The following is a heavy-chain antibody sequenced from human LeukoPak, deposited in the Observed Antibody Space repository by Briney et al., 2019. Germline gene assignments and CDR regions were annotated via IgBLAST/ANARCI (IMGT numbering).Heavy chain of an antibody. V-gene: IGHV3-9*03. Sequence: PGRSLRLSCAASGFTFDDYAMHWVRQAPGKGLEWVSGISWNSGSIGYADSVKGRFTISRDNAKSSLYLQMNSLRAEDMALYYCAKSTIGQLVPQTFNYWGQGTLVTVSS. CDR3: AKSTIGQLVPQTFNY. CDR2: ISWNSGSI. D-gene: IGHD6-13*01. CDR1: GFTFDDYA. J-gene: IGHJ4*02.